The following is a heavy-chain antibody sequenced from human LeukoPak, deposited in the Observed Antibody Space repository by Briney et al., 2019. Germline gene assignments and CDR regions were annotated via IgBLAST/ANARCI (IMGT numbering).Heavy chain of an antibody. D-gene: IGHD3-10*01. Sequence: ASVKVSCKASGYTFSTYYMFWVRQAPGQGVEWMGLINPNYGSTIYAQKFQGRVTMTRDTSTSTVYMELSSLKSEDTALYYCARGRSVNIIVTDAFDVWVQGTMVTVSS. CDR3: ARGRSVNIIVTDAFDV. J-gene: IGHJ3*01. V-gene: IGHV1-46*01. CDR2: INPNYGST. CDR1: GYTFSTYY.